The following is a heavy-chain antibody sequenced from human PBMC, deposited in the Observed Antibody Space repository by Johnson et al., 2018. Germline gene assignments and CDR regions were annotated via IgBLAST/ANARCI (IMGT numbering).Heavy chain of an antibody. V-gene: IGHV3-53*01. CDR2: IYSDGST. Sequence: VQLVESGGGLIQPGGSLRLSCAASGLTVSNNYMNWVRQAPGKGLQWVSIIYSDGSTYYADSVKGRFPISRDNSKNTLYLQMNSLRPEDTAGDYWARRPKCSTSWACDYYYYMDVWGKGTTVTVSS. CDR1: GLTVSNNY. J-gene: IGHJ6*03. D-gene: IGHD2-2*01. CDR3: ARRPKCSTSWACDYYYYMDV.